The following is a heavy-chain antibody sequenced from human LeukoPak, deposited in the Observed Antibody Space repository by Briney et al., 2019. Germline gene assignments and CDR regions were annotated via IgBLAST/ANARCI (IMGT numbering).Heavy chain of an antibody. CDR1: GYTFTAYY. V-gene: IGHV1-2*02. CDR2: INPNSGVT. CDR3: ARDRTTMIRGIYPGDY. D-gene: IGHD3-10*01. Sequence: ASVKVSCKASGYTFTAYYMHWVRQAPGQGLEWMGWINPNSGVTNYQGRVTMTRDTSISTAYMDLSRLRSDDTAVYYCARDRTTMIRGIYPGDYWGQGTLVTVSS. J-gene: IGHJ4*02.